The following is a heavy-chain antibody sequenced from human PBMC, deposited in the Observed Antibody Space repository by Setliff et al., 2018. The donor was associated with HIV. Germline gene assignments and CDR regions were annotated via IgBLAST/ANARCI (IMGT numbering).Heavy chain of an antibody. Sequence: AGGSLRLSCAASGFTFSDYYMSWIRQAPGKGLEWVSYISSSSSYTNYADSVKGRFTISRDNAKNSLYLQMNSLRAEDTAVYYCERASYYYDSSGWVDYWGQGTLVTVSS. CDR3: ERASYYYDSSGWVDY. V-gene: IGHV3-11*03. J-gene: IGHJ4*02. CDR1: GFTFSDYY. D-gene: IGHD3-22*01. CDR2: ISSSSSYT.